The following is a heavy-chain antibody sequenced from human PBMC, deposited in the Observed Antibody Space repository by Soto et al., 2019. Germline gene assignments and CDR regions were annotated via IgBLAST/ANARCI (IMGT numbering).Heavy chain of an antibody. CDR1: GYIFSRSG. CDR3: ARGTHYDNSGYYTYFDY. V-gene: IGHV1-18*01. J-gene: IGHJ4*02. CDR2: ISGSNGKT. D-gene: IGHD3-22*01. Sequence: QVQLVQSGGEVKKPGASVKVSCKTSGYIFSRSGVAWVRQAPGQGLEWMGWISGSNGKTNYAQRFQGRVTMTTDTSTSTAYMELRSLRSDDTGVYYCARGTHYDNSGYYTYFDYWGLGTLVTVSS.